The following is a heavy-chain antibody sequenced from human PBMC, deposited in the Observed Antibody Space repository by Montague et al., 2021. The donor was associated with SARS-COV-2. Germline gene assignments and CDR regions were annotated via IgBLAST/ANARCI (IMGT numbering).Heavy chain of an antibody. CDR1: GGSFSGYY. D-gene: IGHD6-13*01. J-gene: IGHJ4*02. V-gene: IGHV4-34*01. CDR3: ARGHYSSSWYGIRYYFGY. CDR2: INHSGST. Sequence: SETLSLTCAVYGGSFSGYYWSWIRQPPGKGLEWIGEINHSGSTNYNPSLKSRVTISVDTPKNQFSLKLSSVTAADTAVYYCARGHYSSSWYGIRYYFGYWGQGTLVTVSS.